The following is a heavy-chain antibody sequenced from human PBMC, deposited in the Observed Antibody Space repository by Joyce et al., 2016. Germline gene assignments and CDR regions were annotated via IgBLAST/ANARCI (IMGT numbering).Heavy chain of an antibody. V-gene: IGHV2-5*02. D-gene: IGHD5-24*01. CDR2: SFWDSDK. CDR1: GFSLTSSGMG. CDR3: AHFQWAATPDFDY. Sequence: QITLKESGPTLVRPTQTLTLTCTVSGFSLTSSGMGVGWIRQPPGKALEWLALSFWDSDKRYSPFLKSRLTITKDTSKNQVVLRMTNVDPSDSGTYYCAHFQWAATPDFDYWGQGTLVTVSS. J-gene: IGHJ4*02.